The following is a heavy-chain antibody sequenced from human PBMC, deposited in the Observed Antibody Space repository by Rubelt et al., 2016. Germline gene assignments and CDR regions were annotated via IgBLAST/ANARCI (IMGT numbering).Heavy chain of an antibody. J-gene: IGHJ3*02. CDR3: ARHQDYYDSSGTDAFDI. Sequence: EVQLVQSGAEVKKPGESLKISCKGSGYSFTSYWIGWVRQMPGKGLEWMGIIYPDDSDTRYSTSFQGQVTISGDESIITAHLQWSSLKASDTAMYNCARHQDYYDSSGTDAFDIWGQGTRVTVSS. V-gene: IGHV5-51*01. CDR2: IYPDDSDT. CDR1: GYSFTSYW. D-gene: IGHD3-22*01.